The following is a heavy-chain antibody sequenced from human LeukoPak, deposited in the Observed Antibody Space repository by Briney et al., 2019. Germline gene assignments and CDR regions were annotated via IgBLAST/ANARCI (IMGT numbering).Heavy chain of an antibody. CDR3: ARRGSSWSRRSYYYYMDV. CDR1: GYSFTSYW. D-gene: IGHD6-13*01. CDR2: IYPGDSDT. V-gene: IGHV5-51*01. Sequence: GESLKISCKSSGYSFTSYWIGWVRQMPGKGLEWMGIIYPGDSDTRYSPSFQGQVTISADKSISTAYLQWSSLKASDTAMYYCARRGSSWSRRSYYYYMDVWGKGTTVTVSS. J-gene: IGHJ6*03.